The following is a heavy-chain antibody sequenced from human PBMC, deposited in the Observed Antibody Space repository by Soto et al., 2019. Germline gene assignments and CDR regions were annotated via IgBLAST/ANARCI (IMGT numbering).Heavy chain of an antibody. CDR1: GGSISSNTYY. V-gene: IGHV4-39*01. D-gene: IGHD1-1*01. CDR3: ARRSSNDWNAHDY. Sequence: QLLESGPGLVTPSETLSLTCTVSGGSISSNTYYWGWIRQPPGKGQEWIGTIHYSGNTYYNPSLQSRVTISTDTSKNQFSLKLRSVTAADTAVYYCARRSSNDWNAHDYWGQGTLVTVSS. J-gene: IGHJ4*02. CDR2: IHYSGNT.